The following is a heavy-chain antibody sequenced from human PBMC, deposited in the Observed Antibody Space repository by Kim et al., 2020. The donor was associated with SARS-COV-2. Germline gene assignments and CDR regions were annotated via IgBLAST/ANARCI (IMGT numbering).Heavy chain of an antibody. J-gene: IGHJ4*02. D-gene: IGHD3-3*01. Sequence: GGSLRLSCAASGFTFSSYGMHWVRQAPGKGLEWVAVISYDGSNKYYADSVKGRFTISRDNSKNTLYLQMNSLRAEDTAVYYCAKDQASRDFWRIVRQPRYFDYWGQGTLVTVSS. CDR1: GFTFSSYG. V-gene: IGHV3-30*18. CDR3: AKDQASRDFWRIVRQPRYFDY. CDR2: ISYDGSNK.